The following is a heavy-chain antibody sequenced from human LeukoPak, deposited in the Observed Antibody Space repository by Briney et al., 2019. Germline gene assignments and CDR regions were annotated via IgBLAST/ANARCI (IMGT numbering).Heavy chain of an antibody. J-gene: IGHJ4*02. CDR1: GFTFSSYA. Sequence: GGSLRLSCAASGFTFSSYAMHWVRQAPGKGLEWVAVISYDGSNKYYADSVKGRFTISRDNSKNTLYLQMNSLRAEDTAVYYCAKDWTDTSGYYEYWGQGTLVTVSS. V-gene: IGHV3-30-3*01. D-gene: IGHD3-22*01. CDR3: AKDWTDTSGYYEY. CDR2: ISYDGSNK.